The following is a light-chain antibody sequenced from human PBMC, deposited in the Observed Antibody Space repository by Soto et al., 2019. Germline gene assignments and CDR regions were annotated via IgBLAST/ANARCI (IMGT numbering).Light chain of an antibody. CDR3: HQYCISPPVT. V-gene: IGKV3-20*01. J-gene: IGKJ5*01. CDR1: QSVSSSY. Sequence: EIVLTQSPGTLSLSPGERATLSCRASQSVSSSYLAWYQQKPGQAPRLIIYGASSRATGIPVRFSGSGSGADFNLTISRLEPEYFAVYYCHQYCISPPVTFGQGTRLEIK. CDR2: GAS.